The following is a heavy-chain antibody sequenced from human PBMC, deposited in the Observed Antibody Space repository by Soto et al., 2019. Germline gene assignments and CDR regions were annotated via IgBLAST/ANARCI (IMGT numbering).Heavy chain of an antibody. D-gene: IGHD3-16*01. CDR2: IIPIFGTA. CDR3: AREIMAVSNYYYYGMDV. J-gene: IGHJ6*02. V-gene: IGHV1-69*13. CDR1: GGTFSSYA. Sequence: ASVKVSCKASGGTFSSYAISWVRQAPGQGLEWMGGIIPIFGTANYAQKFQGRVTITADESTSTAYMELSSLRSEDTAVYYCAREIMAVSNYYYYGMDVWGQGTTVTVSS.